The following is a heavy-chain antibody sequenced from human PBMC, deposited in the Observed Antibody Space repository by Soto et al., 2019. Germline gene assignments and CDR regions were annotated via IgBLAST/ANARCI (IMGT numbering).Heavy chain of an antibody. CDR2: ISYDGSNK. CDR3: ARGLREDTAYFDY. J-gene: IGHJ4*02. Sequence: QVQLVESGGGVVQPGRSLRLSCAASGFTFSSYAMHWVRQAPGKGLEWVAVISYDGSNKYYADSVKGRFTISRDNSKNTLYLQMNSLRAEDTAVYYGARGLREDTAYFDYWGQGTLVTVSS. CDR1: GFTFSSYA. V-gene: IGHV3-30-3*01. D-gene: IGHD5-18*01.